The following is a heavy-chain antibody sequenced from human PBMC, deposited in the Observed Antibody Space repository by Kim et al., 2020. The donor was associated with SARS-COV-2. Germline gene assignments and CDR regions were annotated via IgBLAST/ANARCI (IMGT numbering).Heavy chain of an antibody. CDR2: ISDSSSYI. D-gene: IGHD2-15*01. CDR3: ARDTPWYFDL. CDR1: GFTFSSYS. Sequence: GGSLRLSCAASGFTFSSYSMNWVRQAPGKGLEWVSSISDSSSYINYADSVKGRFTISRDNAKNSLYLQMNSLRAEDTAVYYCARDTPWYFDLWGRGTLVT. J-gene: IGHJ2*01. V-gene: IGHV3-21*01.